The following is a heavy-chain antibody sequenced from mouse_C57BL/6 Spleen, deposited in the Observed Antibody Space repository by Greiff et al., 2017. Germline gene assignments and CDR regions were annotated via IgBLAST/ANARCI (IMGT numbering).Heavy chain of an antibody. V-gene: IGHV1-72*01. CDR1: GYTFTSYW. CDR3: ARSEGDGYDGFYYAMDY. Sequence: QVQLQQSGAELVKPGASVKLSCKASGYTFTSYWMHWVKQRPGRGLEWIGRIDPNSGGTKYNEKFKSKATLTVDKPSSTAYMQLSSLTSEDSAVYYCARSEGDGYDGFYYAMDYWGQGTSVTVSS. D-gene: IGHD2-2*01. J-gene: IGHJ4*01. CDR2: IDPNSGGT.